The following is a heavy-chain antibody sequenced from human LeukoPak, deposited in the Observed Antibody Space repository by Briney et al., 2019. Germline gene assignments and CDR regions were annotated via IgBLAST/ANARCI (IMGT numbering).Heavy chain of an antibody. V-gene: IGHV3-23*01. D-gene: IGHD3-9*01. CDR2: ITGGGDTT. Sequence: GGSLRLSCAASGFTFSSYAMSWVRQAPGKGLEWVSDITGGGDTTYYADSVKGRFTISRDNSKNTLYLQMNNLRAEDTAIYYCAKAANYDILTGYYLDYWGQGTLVTVSS. CDR3: AKAANYDILTGYYLDY. CDR1: GFTFSSYA. J-gene: IGHJ4*02.